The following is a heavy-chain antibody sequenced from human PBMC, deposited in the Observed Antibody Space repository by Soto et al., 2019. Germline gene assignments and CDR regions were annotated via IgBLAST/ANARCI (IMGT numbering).Heavy chain of an antibody. CDR1: GYTLTSYV. J-gene: IGHJ6*02. V-gene: IGHV1-8*02. CDR3: ARAFRVRGVSPPIGYYYYGMDV. D-gene: IGHD3-10*01. Sequence: GVSVEVSSKASGYTLTSYVLNWVRQATGQGLEWMGWMNPNSGNTGYAQKFQGRVTMTRNTSISTAYMKLSSLRSEDTAVYYRARAFRVRGVSPPIGYYYYGMDVWGQGTTVTVSS. CDR2: MNPNSGNT.